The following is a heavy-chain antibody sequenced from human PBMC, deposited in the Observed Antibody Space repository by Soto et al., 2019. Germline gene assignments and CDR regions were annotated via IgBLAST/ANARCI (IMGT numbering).Heavy chain of an antibody. J-gene: IGHJ4*02. CDR2: IFYGGGSGVA. Sequence: PSETLSLTCTVSGGSFSSSNYYWGWIRQSPGKGLEWIGNIFYGGGSGVAYYGPSLKSRVTISVDTSKNQFSLNMRSLTAADTAVYFCARRGGGDSLFDSWGQGKLATVSS. V-gene: IGHV4-39*01. D-gene: IGHD4-17*01. CDR1: GGSFSSSNYY. CDR3: ARRGGGDSLFDS.